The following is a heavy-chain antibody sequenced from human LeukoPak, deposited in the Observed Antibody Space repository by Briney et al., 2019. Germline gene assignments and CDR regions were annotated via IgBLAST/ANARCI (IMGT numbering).Heavy chain of an antibody. CDR2: IRYDGSNK. Sequence: GGSLRLSCAASGFTFSSYGMHWVRQAPGKGLEWVAFIRYDGSNKYYADSVKGRFTISRDNSKNTLYLQMNSLRAEDTAVYYCARGGHYSSWYYFDYWGQGTLVTVSS. CDR1: GFTFSSYG. D-gene: IGHD6-13*01. CDR3: ARGGHYSSWYYFDY. J-gene: IGHJ4*02. V-gene: IGHV3-30*02.